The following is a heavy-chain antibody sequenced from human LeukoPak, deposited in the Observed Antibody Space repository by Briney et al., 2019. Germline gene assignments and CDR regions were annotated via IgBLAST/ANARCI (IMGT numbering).Heavy chain of an antibody. CDR1: GGSLSSSSYY. D-gene: IGHD3-9*01. CDR2: IYYSGST. Sequence: SETLSLTCTVSGGSLSSSSYYWDWIRQPPGKGLDWIGSIYYSGSTYYNPSLKSRVTISVDTSKNQFSLRLNSVTAADTAVYYCAAGGNILSNWFDPWGQGTLVTVSS. CDR3: AAGGNILSNWFDP. J-gene: IGHJ5*02. V-gene: IGHV4-39*01.